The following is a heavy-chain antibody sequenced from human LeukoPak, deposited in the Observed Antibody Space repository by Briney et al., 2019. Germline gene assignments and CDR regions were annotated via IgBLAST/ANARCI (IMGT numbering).Heavy chain of an antibody. V-gene: IGHV3-30*04. CDR1: GFTFSSYA. J-gene: IGHJ4*02. D-gene: IGHD2-21*02. Sequence: GRSLRLSCAASGFTFSSYAMHWVRQAPGKGLEWVAVISYDGSNKYYADSVKGRFTISRDNSKNTLYLHMNSLRAEDTAVYYCARVLVVVTATPPDYWGQGTLVTVSS. CDR2: ISYDGSNK. CDR3: ARVLVVVTATPPDY.